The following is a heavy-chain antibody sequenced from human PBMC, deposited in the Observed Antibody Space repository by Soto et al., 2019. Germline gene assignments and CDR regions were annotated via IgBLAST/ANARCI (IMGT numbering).Heavy chain of an antibody. Sequence: QVQLVQSGAEVKKPGSSVKVSCKAPGGTFSSYAISWVRQAPGQGLEWMGGIIPIFGTANYAQKFQGRVTITADESTSTCYMELSRLRSEDTAVYYCARSQGGSSSLDIYYYYYYGMDVWGQGTTVTVSS. D-gene: IGHD2-15*01. V-gene: IGHV1-69*01. CDR2: IIPIFGTA. CDR3: ARSQGGSSSLDIYYYYYYGMDV. CDR1: GGTFSSYA. J-gene: IGHJ6*02.